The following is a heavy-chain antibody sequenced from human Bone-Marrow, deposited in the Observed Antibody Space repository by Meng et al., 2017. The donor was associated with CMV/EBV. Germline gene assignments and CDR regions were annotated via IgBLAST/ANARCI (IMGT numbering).Heavy chain of an antibody. CDR3: AREALRGFWSAYYAMDY. J-gene: IGHJ4*02. Sequence: LTLRSQGMSWVRRAPGKGLEWVSGISGGRGGTYYADSVKGRFTISRDNSKNTLYLQMNSLRAEDTALYYCAREALRGFWSAYYAMDYWGQGALVTVSS. D-gene: IGHD3-3*01. CDR2: ISGGRGGT. CDR1: LTLRSQG. V-gene: IGHV3-23*01.